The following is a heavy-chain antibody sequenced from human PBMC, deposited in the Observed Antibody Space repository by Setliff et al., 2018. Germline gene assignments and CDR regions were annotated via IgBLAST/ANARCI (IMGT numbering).Heavy chain of an antibody. D-gene: IGHD2-15*01. V-gene: IGHV4-61*05. Sequence: SETLSLTCTVPGDPISSISYYWGWIRQPPGKGLEWIGHVYYSGTAYYNPSLKSRVTVIVDTSKNQFSLRLSSVTAADTAVYYCARGGTFRYFDYWGQGTPVTVSS. J-gene: IGHJ4*02. CDR2: VYYSGTA. CDR3: ARGGTFRYFDY. CDR1: GDPISSISYY.